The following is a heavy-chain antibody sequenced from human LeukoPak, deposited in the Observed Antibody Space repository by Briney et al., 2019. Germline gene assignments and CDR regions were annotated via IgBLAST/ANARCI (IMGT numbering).Heavy chain of an antibody. CDR2: IYPGDSDT. V-gene: IGHV5-51*01. CDR1: GYSFTSWW. J-gene: IGHJ3*02. CDR3: ARGSLAYCGGDCYPDSLDI. D-gene: IGHD2-21*02. Sequence: GESLKISCKGSGYSFTSWWIGRVRQMPGKGLEWMGIIYPGDSDTRYSPSFQGQDTISADKSISTAYVQWSSLKASDTAMYYCARGSLAYCGGDCYPDSLDIWGHGTMVTISS.